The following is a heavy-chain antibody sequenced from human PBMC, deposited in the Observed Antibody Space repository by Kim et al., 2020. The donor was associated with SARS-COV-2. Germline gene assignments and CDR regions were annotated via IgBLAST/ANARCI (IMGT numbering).Heavy chain of an antibody. CDR1: GCTFTSYA. CDR2: INTNTGNP. CDR3: ARASCSGGSCYPRLHY. Sequence: ASVKVSCKASGCTFTSYAMNWVRQAPGQGLEWMGWINTNTGNPTYAQGFTGRFVFSLDTSVSTAYLQISSLKAEDTAVYYCARASCSGGSCYPRLHYWGQGTLVTVSS. V-gene: IGHV7-4-1*02. J-gene: IGHJ4*02. D-gene: IGHD2-15*01.